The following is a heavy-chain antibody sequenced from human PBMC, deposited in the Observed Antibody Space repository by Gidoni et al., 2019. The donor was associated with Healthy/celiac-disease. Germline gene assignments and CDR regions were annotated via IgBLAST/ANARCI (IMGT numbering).Heavy chain of an antibody. CDR3: ARHVGYYDFWSGYAGAFDI. Sequence: GGSISSYYWSWIRQPPGKGLEWIGYIYYSGSTNYNPSLKSRVTISVDTSKNQFSLKLSSVTAADTAVYYCARHVGYYDFWSGYAGAFDIWGQGTMVTVSS. CDR1: GGSISSYY. J-gene: IGHJ3*02. CDR2: IYYSGST. V-gene: IGHV4-59*01. D-gene: IGHD3-3*01.